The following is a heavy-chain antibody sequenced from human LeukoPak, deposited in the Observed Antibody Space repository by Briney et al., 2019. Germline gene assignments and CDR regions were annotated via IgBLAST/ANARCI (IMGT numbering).Heavy chain of an antibody. J-gene: IGHJ4*02. Sequence: PSETLSLTCSVSGGSISSYYWCWIRQPPGKGLEWIGYIYYSGSTNYNPSLKSRVTISADMSKNQFSLKLSSVTAADTAVYYCAREMEYCSSTSWSEYFDYWGQGTMVTVSS. CDR3: AREMEYCSSTSWSEYFDY. D-gene: IGHD2-2*01. CDR1: GGSISSYY. V-gene: IGHV4-59*01. CDR2: IYYSGST.